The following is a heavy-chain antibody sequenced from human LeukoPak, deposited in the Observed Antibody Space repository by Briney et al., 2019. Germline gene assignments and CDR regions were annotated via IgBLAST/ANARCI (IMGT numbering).Heavy chain of an antibody. CDR1: GDSMNNYY. Sequence: SETLSLTCTVSGDSMNNYYWSWIRQPAGKGLEWIGRIYTSGNTNYNPSLKSRVTMSVDTSKNQFSLKLGSVTAADPAVYYCARGGYGKFDYWGQGTLVSVSS. V-gene: IGHV4-4*07. CDR2: IYTSGNT. CDR3: ARGGYGKFDY. J-gene: IGHJ4*02. D-gene: IGHD3-16*01.